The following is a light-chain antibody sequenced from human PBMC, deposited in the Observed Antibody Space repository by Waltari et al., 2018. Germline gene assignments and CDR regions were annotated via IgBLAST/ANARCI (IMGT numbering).Light chain of an antibody. CDR3: QQYDNLALT. V-gene: IGKV1-33*01. CDR1: QDISNY. CDR2: DAS. Sequence: DIQMTQSPSSLSASVGDRVTITCQASQDISNYLNWYQQKTGKAPKLLIYDASNLETGVPSRFSGSGSGTYFNFTISSLQPEDIATYYYQQYDNLALTFGGGTKVEIK. J-gene: IGKJ4*01.